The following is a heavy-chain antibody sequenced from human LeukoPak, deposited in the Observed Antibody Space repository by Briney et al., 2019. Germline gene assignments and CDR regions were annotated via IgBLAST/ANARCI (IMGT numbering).Heavy chain of an antibody. CDR1: GYTFTGYY. CDR3: ARDLSNCGGDCSPSNWFDP. D-gene: IGHD2-21*02. Sequence: ASVKVSCKASGYTFTGYYMHWVRQAPGQGLEWMGWINPNSGGTNYAQKFQGRVTMTRDTSISTAYIELSRLRSDDTAVYYCARDLSNCGGDCSPSNWFDPWGQGTLVTVSS. J-gene: IGHJ5*02. CDR2: INPNSGGT. V-gene: IGHV1-2*02.